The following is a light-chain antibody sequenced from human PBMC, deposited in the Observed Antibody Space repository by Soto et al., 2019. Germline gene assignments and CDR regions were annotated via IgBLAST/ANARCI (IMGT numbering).Light chain of an antibody. CDR2: DAS. J-gene: IGKJ1*01. CDR1: QSVSGW. Sequence: DIQMTQSPSTLCASVGDTVTVACRASQSVSGWLAWYQQKPGEAPKVLIYDASALPRGVPSRFSGSGAGTKFTLTIASLQPDDFATYYCQQYETFSGTFGPGTKVDIK. CDR3: QQYETFSGT. V-gene: IGKV1-5*01.